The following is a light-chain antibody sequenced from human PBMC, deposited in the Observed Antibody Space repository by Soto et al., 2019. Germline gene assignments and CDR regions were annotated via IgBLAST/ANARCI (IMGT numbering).Light chain of an antibody. J-gene: IGLJ2*01. CDR2: TNN. CDR3: AAWDDSLNGVV. Sequence: QSVLTQPPSASGTPGQRVTISCSGSSSSIGSTTVNWYQQLPGTAPKLLIYTNNQQPSGVPDRFSGSKSGTSASLAISGLQSEDEADYYCAAWDDSLNGVVFGGGTKLTVL. CDR1: SSSIGSTT. V-gene: IGLV1-44*01.